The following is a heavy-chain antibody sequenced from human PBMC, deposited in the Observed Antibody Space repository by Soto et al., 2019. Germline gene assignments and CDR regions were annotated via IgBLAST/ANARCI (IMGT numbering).Heavy chain of an antibody. CDR2: ISYDGSNK. D-gene: IGHD5-12*01. Sequence: QVQLVESGGGVVQPGRSLRLSCAASGFTFSSYAMHWVRQAPGKGLEWVAVISYDGSNKYYADSVKGRFTISRDNSKNPLSKQLDNLSLEDTSLYDGASALWIDFYNGTYFALWGSGNLVAVSS. CDR3: ASALWIDFYNGTYFAL. J-gene: IGHJ2*01. CDR1: GFTFSSYA. V-gene: IGHV3-30-3*01.